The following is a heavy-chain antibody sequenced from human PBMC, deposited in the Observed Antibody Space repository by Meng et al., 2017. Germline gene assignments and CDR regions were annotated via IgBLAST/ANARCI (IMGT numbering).Heavy chain of an antibody. CDR3: ASRGYDFEREDCDY. CDR2: IYSGGST. D-gene: IGHD5-12*01. Sequence: GESLKISCAASGFTVSSNYMSWVRQAPGKGLEWVSVIYSGGSTYYADSMKGRFTISRHNSKNTLYLQMNSLRTEDTAVYYCASRGYDFEREDCDYWGQGTLVTVSS. V-gene: IGHV3-53*04. CDR1: GFTVSSNY. J-gene: IGHJ4*02.